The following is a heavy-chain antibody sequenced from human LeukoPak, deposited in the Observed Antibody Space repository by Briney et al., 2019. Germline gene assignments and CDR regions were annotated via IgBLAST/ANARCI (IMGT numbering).Heavy chain of an antibody. CDR3: ARHAFGEPNQLDY. V-gene: IGHV5-10-1*01. J-gene: IGHJ4*02. CDR1: GYSFTSYW. Sequence: GESLDISWVGSGYSFTSYWISWGRQLPGKGQGRMGRIAPSDSYTNYSPSFQGHVTISADKSISTAFLQWSSLKASDTAMYYCARHAFGEPNQLDYWGQGTLVTVSS. D-gene: IGHD3-10*01. CDR2: IAPSDSYT.